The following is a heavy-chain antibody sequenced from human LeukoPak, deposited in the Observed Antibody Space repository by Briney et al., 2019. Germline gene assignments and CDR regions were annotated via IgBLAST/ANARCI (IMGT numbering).Heavy chain of an antibody. J-gene: IGHJ4*02. CDR1: GFSFSNHW. CDR2: IIPDGTEK. V-gene: IGHV3-7*03. CDR3: VRDDRGIAVGSRDH. Sequence: PGGSLRLSCAASGFSFSNHWMIWVRQAPGKGLEWVATIIPDGTEKRYVDSVKGRFTISRDNGKNSLYLRMSSLRAEDTAVYYCVRDDRGIAVGSRDHGAQGSLVTVSS. D-gene: IGHD6-19*01.